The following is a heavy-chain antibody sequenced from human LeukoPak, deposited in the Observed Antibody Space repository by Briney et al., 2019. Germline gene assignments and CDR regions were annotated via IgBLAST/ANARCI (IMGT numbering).Heavy chain of an antibody. Sequence: GGSLRLSCAASGFTFDDYGMSWVRQAPGKGLEWVSGINWNGGSTGYADSVKGRFTISRDNAKNSLYLQMNSLRAGDTALYYCARGYYYDSSGYYHDAFDVWGQGTMVTVSS. V-gene: IGHV3-20*04. D-gene: IGHD3-22*01. CDR2: INWNGGST. CDR3: ARGYYYDSSGYYHDAFDV. J-gene: IGHJ3*01. CDR1: GFTFDDYG.